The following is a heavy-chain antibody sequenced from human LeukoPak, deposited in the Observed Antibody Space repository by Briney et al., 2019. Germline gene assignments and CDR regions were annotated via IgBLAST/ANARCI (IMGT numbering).Heavy chain of an antibody. J-gene: IGHJ3*02. CDR1: GYSFNTYW. CDR2: IYAGDSDA. CDR3: ARTLPTTGAFDI. D-gene: IGHD1-26*01. V-gene: IGHV5-51*01. Sequence: GESLKISCRGSGYSFNTYWIGWVRQMPGKGLEWMGIIYAGDSDARYSPSFQGQVTMSVDKSINTAYLQWSSLKASDTAMYYCARTLPTTGAFDIWGQGTMVTVPS.